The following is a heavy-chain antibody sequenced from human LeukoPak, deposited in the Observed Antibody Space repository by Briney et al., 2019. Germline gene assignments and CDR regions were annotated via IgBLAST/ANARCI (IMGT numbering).Heavy chain of an antibody. CDR2: ISGSYTT. D-gene: IGHD3-10*01. J-gene: IGHJ4*02. V-gene: IGHV3-23*01. CDR1: GFTFSNYG. CDR3: ARAPTYGSGSSFDY. Sequence: GGSLRLSCAASGFTFSNYGMSWVRQAPGKGLEWVSAISGSYTTYYADSVRGRFTISRDNSKNTLYMQLNSLRAEDTAVYYCARAPTYGSGSSFDYWGQGTLVTVSS.